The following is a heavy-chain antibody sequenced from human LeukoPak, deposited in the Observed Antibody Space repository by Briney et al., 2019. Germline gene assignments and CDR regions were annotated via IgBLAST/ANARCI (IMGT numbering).Heavy chain of an antibody. CDR1: GGSISSNC. J-gene: IGHJ4*02. CDR2: IYASGTT. CDR3: GGRGF. V-gene: IGHV4-4*09. Sequence: PETLSLTCTVSGGSISSNCWSWIRQPPGKGLEWIGCIYASGTTNYNPSLKGRLTISVDTSNSQFSLTVRSVTAADTAVYYCGGRGFWGQGTLVTVSS. D-gene: IGHD3-10*01.